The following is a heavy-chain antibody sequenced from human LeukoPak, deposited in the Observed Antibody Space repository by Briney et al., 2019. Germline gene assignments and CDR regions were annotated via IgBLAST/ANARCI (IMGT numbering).Heavy chain of an antibody. CDR3: ARHRDCSNGICYLSYFDA. CDR1: GGSISSYY. J-gene: IGHJ4*02. V-gene: IGHV4-59*08. D-gene: IGHD2-8*01. Sequence: PSETLPLTCTVSGGSISSYYWSWIRQPPGKALEWIGFISYSGSSNYNPSLKSRVTTSLDTSKNQFALKLSSVTAADTAVYYCARHRDCSNGICYLSYFDAWGQGTLVTVSS. CDR2: ISYSGSS.